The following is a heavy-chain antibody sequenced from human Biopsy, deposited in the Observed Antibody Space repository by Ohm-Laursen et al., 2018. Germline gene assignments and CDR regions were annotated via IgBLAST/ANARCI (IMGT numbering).Heavy chain of an antibody. V-gene: IGHV3-23*01. D-gene: IGHD6-6*01. J-gene: IGHJ6*02. Sequence: SLRLSCAASGFTFSRYAMSWVRQAPGKGLEWVSAISGSGRTYYADSVKGRFTISRDNSKNTLFLQLNSLRAEDTAVYYCARDSSGTARAGGMDDWGQGTTVTVSS. CDR2: ISGSGRT. CDR1: GFTFSRYA. CDR3: ARDSSGTARAGGMDD.